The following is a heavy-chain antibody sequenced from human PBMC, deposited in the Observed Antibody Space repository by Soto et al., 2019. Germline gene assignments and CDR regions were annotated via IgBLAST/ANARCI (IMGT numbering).Heavy chain of an antibody. J-gene: IGHJ6*03. CDR2: IDYSGST. CDR3: ARQENYYYYYMDV. Sequence: QLQLQESGPGLVKPSETLSLTCTVSGGSISSSSYYWGWIRQPPGKGLEGIGSIDYSGSTYYNPSLKSRVTISVDTSQNQFSLKLSSVTAADTAVYYCARQENYYYYYMDVWGKGTTVTVSS. CDR1: GGSISSSSYY. V-gene: IGHV4-39*01.